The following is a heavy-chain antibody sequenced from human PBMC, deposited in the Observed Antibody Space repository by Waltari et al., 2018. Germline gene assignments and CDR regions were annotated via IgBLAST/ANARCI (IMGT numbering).Heavy chain of an antibody. D-gene: IGHD4-17*01. CDR2: INQSGST. V-gene: IGHV4-34*01. Sequence: QVQLQQWGAGLLKPSETLSLTCAVYGGSFSGYYWSWIRQPPGKGLEWIEEINQSGSTNNNPSLKSRVTISVDTSKNQFSLKLSSVTAADTAVYYCARGRKVSTVTRVYYFDYWGQGTLVTVSS. CDR3: ARGRKVSTVTRVYYFDY. J-gene: IGHJ4*02. CDR1: GGSFSGYY.